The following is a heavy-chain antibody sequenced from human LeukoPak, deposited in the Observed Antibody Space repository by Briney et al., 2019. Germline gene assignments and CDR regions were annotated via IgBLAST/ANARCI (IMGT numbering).Heavy chain of an antibody. CDR1: GGSFSGYY. Sequence: PSETLSLTCAVYGGSFSGYYWSWIRQPPGKGLEWIGEINHIGSTNYNPSLKSRVTISVDTSKNQFSLKLSSVTAADTAVYYCASFPRRITMVRGVISGGYFDYWGQGTLVTVSS. V-gene: IGHV4-34*01. CDR3: ASFPRRITMVRGVISGGYFDY. J-gene: IGHJ4*02. D-gene: IGHD3-10*01. CDR2: INHIGST.